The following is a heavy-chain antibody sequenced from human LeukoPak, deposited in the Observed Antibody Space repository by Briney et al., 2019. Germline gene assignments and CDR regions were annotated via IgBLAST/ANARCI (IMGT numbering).Heavy chain of an antibody. CDR1: GFTFSNAW. Sequence: GGSLRLSCAASGFTFSNAWMSWVRQAPGKGLEWVGRIKSKTDGGTTDYAAPVKGRFTISRDDSKNTLYLQMNSLKTEDTAEYYCTHSGYSYGGDYYYYGMDVWGQGTTVTVSS. J-gene: IGHJ6*02. CDR2: IKSKTDGGTT. D-gene: IGHD5-18*01. CDR3: THSGYSYGGDYYYYGMDV. V-gene: IGHV3-15*01.